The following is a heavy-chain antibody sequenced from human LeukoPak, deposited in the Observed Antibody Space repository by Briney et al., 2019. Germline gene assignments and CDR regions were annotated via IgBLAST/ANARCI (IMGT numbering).Heavy chain of an antibody. CDR3: ARSYTHYDFWSGYTYQNYFDP. CDR1: GFTFSSYS. J-gene: IGHJ5*02. D-gene: IGHD3-3*01. CDR2: IYAGDST. Sequence: GGSLRLSCVASGFTFSSYSMNWVRQAPGKGLEWVSVIYAGDSTYYADSVKGRFIISRDNSKNTVYLQMDSLRAEDTAVYYCARSYTHYDFWSGYTYQNYFDPWGQGTLVTVSS. V-gene: IGHV3-53*01.